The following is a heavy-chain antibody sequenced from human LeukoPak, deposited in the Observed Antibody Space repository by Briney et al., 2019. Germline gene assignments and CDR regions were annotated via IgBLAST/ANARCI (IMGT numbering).Heavy chain of an antibody. J-gene: IGHJ2*01. CDR1: GYSISSGYY. CDR3: ARLPPLGYCSSTSCHAMYYNDWYLDL. CDR2: IYHSGST. V-gene: IGHV4-38-2*01. D-gene: IGHD2-2*01. Sequence: PSESLSLTCAVSGYSISSGYYWGWIRQPPGQGLEWIGSIYHSGSTYYNPSLKSRVTISVDTSKNQFSLKLSSVTAADTAVYYCARLPPLGYCSSTSCHAMYYNDWYLDLWGRGTLVTVSS.